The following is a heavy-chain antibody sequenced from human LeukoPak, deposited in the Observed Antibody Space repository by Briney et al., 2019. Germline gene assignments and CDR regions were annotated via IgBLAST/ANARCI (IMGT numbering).Heavy chain of an antibody. CDR2: ITSTNGSTT. CDR1: GFAFSDYY. J-gene: IGHJ6*03. D-gene: IGHD3-22*01. V-gene: IGHV3-11*01. CDR3: ARVHTYDSSGYYFHYYYMDV. Sequence: GGSLRLSCAASGFAFSDYYMSWIRQAPGKGLEWISYITSTNGSTTYYADSVKGRFTISRDNAKKSLFLHMSALRAEDTALYYCARVHTYDSSGYYFHYYYMDVWGKGTTVTVSS.